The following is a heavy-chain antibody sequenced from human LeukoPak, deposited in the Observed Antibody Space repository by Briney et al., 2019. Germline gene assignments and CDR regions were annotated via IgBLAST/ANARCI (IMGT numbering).Heavy chain of an antibody. V-gene: IGHV3-23*01. CDR1: GFTFRTYA. J-gene: IGHJ4*02. D-gene: IGHD3-10*01. CDR2: ISSSGGGT. Sequence: GGSLRLSCAASGFTFRTYAMNWVRQTPGKGLEWVSGISSSGGGTYYADSVKGRFTISRDNSQNTLYLQMNSLRAEDTAVYYCARAKGSYSFDYWGQGTLVTVSS. CDR3: ARAKGSYSFDY.